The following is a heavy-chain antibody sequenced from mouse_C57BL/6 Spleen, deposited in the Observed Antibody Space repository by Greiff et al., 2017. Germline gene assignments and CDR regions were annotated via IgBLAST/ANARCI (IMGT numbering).Heavy chain of an antibody. CDR1: GYTFTSYW. CDR2: IDPSDSET. D-gene: IGHD2-2*01. Sequence: QVQLQQPGAELVRPGSSVKLSCKASGYTFTSYWMHWVKQRPIQGLEWIGNIDPSDSETHYNQKFKDKATLTVDKSSSTAYMQLSSLTSEDSAVYYCARERDDYGYDGLYYAMDYWGQGTSVTVSS. CDR3: ARERDDYGYDGLYYAMDY. V-gene: IGHV1-52*01. J-gene: IGHJ4*01.